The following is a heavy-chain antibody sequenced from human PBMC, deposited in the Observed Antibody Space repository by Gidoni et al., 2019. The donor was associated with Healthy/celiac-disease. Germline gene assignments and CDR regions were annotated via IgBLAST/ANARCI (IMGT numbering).Heavy chain of an antibody. CDR1: GFTFSSYG. Sequence: QVQLVASGGGVVQPGRSLRLSCAASGFTFSSYGMHWVRQAPGKGLEWVAVISYDGSNKYYADSVKGRFTISRDNSKNTLYLQMNSLRAEDTAVYYCAKDTRTYAVAAPFDYWGQGTLVTVSS. D-gene: IGHD6-19*01. CDR2: ISYDGSNK. V-gene: IGHV3-30*18. CDR3: AKDTRTYAVAAPFDY. J-gene: IGHJ4*02.